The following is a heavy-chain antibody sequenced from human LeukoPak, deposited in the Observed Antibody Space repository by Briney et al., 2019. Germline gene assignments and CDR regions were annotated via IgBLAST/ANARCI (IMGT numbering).Heavy chain of an antibody. CDR2: IYYSGST. D-gene: IGHD6-19*01. Sequence: PSETLSLTCTVSGGSISSYYWSWIRQPPGKGLEWPGYIYYSGSTNYNPSLKSRVTISVDTSKNQFSLKLSSVTAADTAVYYCARDRYSSGWYEPLDYWGQGTLVTVSS. V-gene: IGHV4-59*01. CDR3: ARDRYSSGWYEPLDY. J-gene: IGHJ4*02. CDR1: GGSISSYY.